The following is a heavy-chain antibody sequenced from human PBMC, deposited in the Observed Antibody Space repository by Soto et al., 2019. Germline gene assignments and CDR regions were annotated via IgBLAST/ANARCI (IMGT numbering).Heavy chain of an antibody. V-gene: IGHV4-39*01. J-gene: IGHJ4*02. CDR2: IYYRGNT. CDR1: GDSINSDKYY. CDR3: ARLEGLATISYYFDC. Sequence: QLQLQESGPGLVKPSETLSLTCSVSGDSINSDKYYWGWIRQPPGKGLEWIGSIYYRGNTYYNPSLKTQVTISLDKSKRQFSLKLNSVTAADSAVYFCARLEGLATISYYFDCWGQGTLVTVSS. D-gene: IGHD3-9*01.